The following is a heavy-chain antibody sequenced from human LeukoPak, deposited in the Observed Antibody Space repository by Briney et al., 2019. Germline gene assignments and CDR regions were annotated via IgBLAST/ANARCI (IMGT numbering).Heavy chain of an antibody. J-gene: IGHJ6*02. Sequence: NRGESLKISCKGSGYSFTSYWIGWVRQMPGKGLEWMGIIYPGDSDTRYSPSFQGQVTISAVKSISTAYLQWSSLKASDTAMYYCARLKSYGDYESYGMDVWGQGTTVTVSS. CDR2: IYPGDSDT. D-gene: IGHD4-17*01. V-gene: IGHV5-51*01. CDR3: ARLKSYGDYESYGMDV. CDR1: GYSFTSYW.